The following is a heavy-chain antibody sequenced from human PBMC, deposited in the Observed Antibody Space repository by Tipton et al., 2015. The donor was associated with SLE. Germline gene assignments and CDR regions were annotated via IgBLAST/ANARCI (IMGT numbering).Heavy chain of an antibody. J-gene: IGHJ5*02. Sequence: VQLVQSGAEVKKPGESLKISCKGSGYSFTSYWIGWVRQMPGKGLEWMGIIYPGDSDTRYSPSFQGQVTMSADKSIYTAYLQWDSLKASDTAIYYCARRRPEYTSSSGNWFDPWGQGTLVTVSS. CDR3: ARRRPEYTSSSGNWFDP. V-gene: IGHV5-51*01. D-gene: IGHD6-6*01. CDR1: GYSFTSYW. CDR2: IYPGDSDT.